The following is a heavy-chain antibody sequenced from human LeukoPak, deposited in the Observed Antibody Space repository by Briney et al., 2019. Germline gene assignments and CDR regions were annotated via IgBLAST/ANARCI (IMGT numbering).Heavy chain of an antibody. CDR3: ARELSRKSGHYSGFDY. D-gene: IGHD3-22*01. CDR2: ISAYNGNT. Sequence: ASVKVSCKASGYTFTSYGISWVRQAPGQGLEWMGWISAYNGNTNYAQKLQGRVTMTTDTSTSTAYMELRSLRSDDTAVYYCARELSRKSGHYSGFDYWGQGTLVTVSS. J-gene: IGHJ4*02. V-gene: IGHV1-18*01. CDR1: GYTFTSYG.